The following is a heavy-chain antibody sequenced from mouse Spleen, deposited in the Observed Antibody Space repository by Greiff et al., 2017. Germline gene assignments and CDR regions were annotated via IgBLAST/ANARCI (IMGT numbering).Heavy chain of an antibody. CDR3: ARHPLHYGSSYIDY. CDR1: GYAFSSYW. J-gene: IGHJ2*01. D-gene: IGHD1-1*01. Sequence: VQLQQSGAELVKPGASVKISCKASGYAFSSYWMNWVKQRPGKGLEWIGQIYPGDGDTNYNGKFKGKATLTADKSSSTAYMQLSSLTSEDSAVYFCARHPLHYGSSYIDYWGQGTTLTVSS. V-gene: IGHV1-80*01. CDR2: IYPGDGDT.